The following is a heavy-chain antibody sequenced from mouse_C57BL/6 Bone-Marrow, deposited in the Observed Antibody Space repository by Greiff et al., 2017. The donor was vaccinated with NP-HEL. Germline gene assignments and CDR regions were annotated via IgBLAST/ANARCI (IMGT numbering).Heavy chain of an antibody. CDR3: AGDYYGSSLWYFDV. CDR2: IDPSDSYT. Sequence: QVQLKQPGAELVRPGTSVKLSCKASGYTFTSYWMHWVKQRPGQGLEWIGVIDPSDSYTNYNQKFKGKATLTVDTSSSTAYMQLSSLTSEDSAVYYCAGDYYGSSLWYFDVWGTGTTVTVSS. V-gene: IGHV1-59*01. J-gene: IGHJ1*03. CDR1: GYTFTSYW. D-gene: IGHD1-1*01.